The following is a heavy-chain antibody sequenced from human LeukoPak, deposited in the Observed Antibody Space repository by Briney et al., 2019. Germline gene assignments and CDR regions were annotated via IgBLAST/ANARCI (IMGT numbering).Heavy chain of an antibody. CDR3: ARFSPRAMGNYFDF. CDR1: GGSINTDSYY. V-gene: IGHV4-61*02. D-gene: IGHD7-27*01. Sequence: SQTLSLTCTVSGGSINTDSYYWGWIRQPAGKELEWIGRAYSRGGTNYNPSLESRVTISLDTSRNQFSLTLNSVTAADTAVYYCARFSPRAMGNYFDFWGQGTLVTVSS. J-gene: IGHJ4*02. CDR2: AYSRGGT.